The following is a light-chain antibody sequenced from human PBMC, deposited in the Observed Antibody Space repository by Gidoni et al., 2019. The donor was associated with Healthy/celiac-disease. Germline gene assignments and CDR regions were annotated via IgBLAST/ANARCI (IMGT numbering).Light chain of an antibody. CDR3: QQCNSYPIT. CDR1: QGISSA. J-gene: IGKJ5*01. Sequence: AIQLTQSPSSLSASVGDRVTITCRASQGISSALAWYQQKPGKAPKLLIYDASSLESGVPSRFSGSGSGTDFTLTISSLQPEDFATYYCQQCNSYPITFGQGIRLEIK. CDR2: DAS. V-gene: IGKV1-13*02.